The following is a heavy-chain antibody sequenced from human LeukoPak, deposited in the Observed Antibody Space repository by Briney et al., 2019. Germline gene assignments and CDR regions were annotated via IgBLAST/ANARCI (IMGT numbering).Heavy chain of an antibody. CDR1: GFTFSNYS. J-gene: IGHJ4*02. D-gene: IGHD3-22*01. Sequence: PGGSLRLSCAASGFTFSNYSMNWVRQAPGKGLEWVSYISSSSSTIYYADSVKGRFTISRDNAKKSLYLQMNSLRAEDTAVYYCAIPYYYDSSGYWTGYWGQGTLVTVSS. CDR2: ISSSSSTI. V-gene: IGHV3-48*04. CDR3: AIPYYYDSSGYWTGY.